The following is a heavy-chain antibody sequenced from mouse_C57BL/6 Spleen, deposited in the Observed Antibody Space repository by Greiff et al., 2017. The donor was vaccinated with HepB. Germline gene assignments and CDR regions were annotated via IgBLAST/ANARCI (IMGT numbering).Heavy chain of an antibody. CDR1: GFNIKDYY. J-gene: IGHJ2*01. CDR2: IDPETGGT. CDR3: TRNVGYDSYFDY. Sequence: QVQLKQSGAELVKPGASVKLSCTASGFNIKDYYMHWVKQTPVHGLEWIGAIDPETGGTAYNQKFKGKAILTADKSSSTAYMELRSLTSEDSAVYYCTRNVGYDSYFDYWGQGTTLTVSS. V-gene: IGHV1-15*01. D-gene: IGHD2-2*01.